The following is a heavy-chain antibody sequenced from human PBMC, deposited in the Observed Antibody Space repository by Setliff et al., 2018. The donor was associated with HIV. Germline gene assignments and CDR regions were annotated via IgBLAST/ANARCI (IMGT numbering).Heavy chain of an antibody. CDR2: IHYSGYT. D-gene: IGHD1-20*01. CDR1: GGSISSGGYY. J-gene: IGHJ4*02. CDR3: ARAPPRSITGTMPYFDN. V-gene: IGHV4-31*03. Sequence: TSETLSLTCTVSGGSISSGGYYWSWIRQHPGKGLEWIGYIHYSGYTYYNPALKSRVTISVDTSANQFSLNLSSLTAADTAVYFCARAPPRSITGTMPYFDNWGQGTLVTVSS.